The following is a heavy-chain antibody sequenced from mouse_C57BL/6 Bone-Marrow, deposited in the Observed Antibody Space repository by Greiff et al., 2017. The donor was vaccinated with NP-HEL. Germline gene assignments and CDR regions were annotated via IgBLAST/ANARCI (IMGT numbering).Heavy chain of an antibody. V-gene: IGHV1-7*01. J-gene: IGHJ4*01. CDR3: SRIEGQGAMDY. Sequence: VQLQQSGAELAKPGASVKLSCKASGYTFTSYWLHWVKQRPGQGLEWIGYINPSSGITKYNQKFKDKATVTADKSSSTAYMKLRTLTYEDAAVDYCSRIEGQGAMDYWVQGTSVTVSS. D-gene: IGHD3-3*01. CDR1: GYTFTSYW. CDR2: INPSSGIT.